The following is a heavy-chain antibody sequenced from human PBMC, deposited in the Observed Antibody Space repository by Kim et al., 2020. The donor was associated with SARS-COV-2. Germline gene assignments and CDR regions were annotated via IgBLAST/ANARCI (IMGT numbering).Heavy chain of an antibody. CDR3: ARLDLRFLEWYFDY. CDR2: INTNTGNP. CDR1: GYTFTSYA. D-gene: IGHD3-3*01. J-gene: IGHJ4*02. V-gene: IGHV7-4-1*02. Sequence: ASVKVSCKASGYTFTSYAMNWVRQAPGQGLEWMGWINTNTGNPTYAQGFTGRFVFSLDTSVSTAYLQISSLKAEDTAVYYCARLDLRFLEWYFDYWGQGTLVTVSS.